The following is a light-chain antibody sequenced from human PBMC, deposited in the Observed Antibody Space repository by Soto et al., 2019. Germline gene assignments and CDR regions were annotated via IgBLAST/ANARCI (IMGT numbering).Light chain of an antibody. Sequence: EIVLTQSQGTLSLSPGERATRTCRASQSVSSSYLAWYQQKPGQAPRLVIYGASRRATGIPNRFSGSGSGTDFTLTISRLEPEDFAVYYCQQYGSSPRTFGPGTKVDIK. CDR3: QQYGSSPRT. CDR1: QSVSSSY. J-gene: IGKJ3*01. V-gene: IGKV3-20*01. CDR2: GAS.